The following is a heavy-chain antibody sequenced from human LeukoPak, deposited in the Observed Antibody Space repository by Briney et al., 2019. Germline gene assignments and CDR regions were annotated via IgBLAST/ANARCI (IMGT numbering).Heavy chain of an antibody. CDR3: AKAYLYYDSSGYPCVSFDI. D-gene: IGHD3-22*01. CDR2: NYYSGNT. Sequence: PSETLSLTCTVSGGSISSHYWSWIRQPPGKGLEWIGYNYYSGNTNYSPSLKSRVTISVDTSKNQFSLKLSSVTAADTAVYYCAKAYLYYDSSGYPCVSFDIWGQGTMVTVSS. J-gene: IGHJ3*02. V-gene: IGHV4-59*11. CDR1: GGSISSHY.